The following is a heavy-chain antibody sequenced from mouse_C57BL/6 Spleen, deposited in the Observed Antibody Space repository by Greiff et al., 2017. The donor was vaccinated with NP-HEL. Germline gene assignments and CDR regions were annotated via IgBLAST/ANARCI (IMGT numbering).Heavy chain of an antibody. D-gene: IGHD3-3*01. CDR2: INPGSGGT. Sequence: QVQLQQSGAELVRPGTSVKVSCKASGYAFTNYLIEWVKQRPGQGLEWIGVINPGSGGTNYNEKFKGKATLTADKSSSTAYMQLSSLTSEDSAVYFCARSGRGTDYWGQGTTLTVSS. CDR1: GYAFTNYL. V-gene: IGHV1-54*01. J-gene: IGHJ2*01. CDR3: ARSGRGTDY.